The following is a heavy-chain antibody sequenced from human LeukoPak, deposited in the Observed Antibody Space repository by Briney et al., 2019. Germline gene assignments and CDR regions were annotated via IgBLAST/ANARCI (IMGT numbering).Heavy chain of an antibody. V-gene: IGHV4-34*01. Sequence: PSETLSLTCAVYGGSFSGYYWSWIRQPPGKGLEWIGEINHSGSTNYNPSLKSRVTISVDTHKKQFSLKLRPVTAADTAVYYCARGDLSNTWFDPWGQGTLVTVSS. CDR2: INHSGST. CDR1: GGSFSGYY. J-gene: IGHJ5*02. CDR3: ARGDLSNTWFDP.